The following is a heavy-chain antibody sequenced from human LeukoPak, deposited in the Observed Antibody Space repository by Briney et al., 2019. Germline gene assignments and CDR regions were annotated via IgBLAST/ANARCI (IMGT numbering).Heavy chain of an antibody. J-gene: IGHJ5*02. Sequence: ASVKVSCKASGYTFTGYYMHWVRQAPGQGLEWMGWINPNSGGTNYAQKFQGWVTMTRDTSISTAYMELSRLRSDDTAVYYCARASWVCGSGPWDPWGQGTLVTVSS. D-gene: IGHD3-10*01. CDR3: ARASWVCGSGPWDP. CDR2: INPNSGGT. V-gene: IGHV1-2*04. CDR1: GYTFTGYY.